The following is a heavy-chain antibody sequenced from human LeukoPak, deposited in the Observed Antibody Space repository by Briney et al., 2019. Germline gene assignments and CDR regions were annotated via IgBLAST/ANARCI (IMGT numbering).Heavy chain of an antibody. CDR3: ARGSGSRYYGSGSTSSDFYYMDV. D-gene: IGHD3-10*01. V-gene: IGHV4-59*01. J-gene: IGHJ6*03. CDR2: IDYSGRT. Sequence: PSETLSLTCSVPGGSFSSYKWSWIRQPPGKGLEWFGNIDYSGRTKYNPSLKSRVTISVDTSKNQFSLKLSSVTAADTAVYYCARGSGSRYYGSGSTSSDFYYMDVWGKGTTVTVSS. CDR1: GGSFSSYK.